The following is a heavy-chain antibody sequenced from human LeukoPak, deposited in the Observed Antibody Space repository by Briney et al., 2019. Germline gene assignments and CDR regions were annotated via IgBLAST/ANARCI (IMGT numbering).Heavy chain of an antibody. CDR1: GFTFSSYA. Sequence: GGSLRLSCAASGFTFSSYAMSWVRQAPGKGLEWASAISGSGGSTYYADSVKGRFTISRDNSKNTLYLQMNSLRAEDTAVYYCAREMVLGYYYYGMDVWGQGTTVTVSS. D-gene: IGHD2-8*01. V-gene: IGHV3-23*01. CDR3: AREMVLGYYYYGMDV. CDR2: ISGSGGST. J-gene: IGHJ6*02.